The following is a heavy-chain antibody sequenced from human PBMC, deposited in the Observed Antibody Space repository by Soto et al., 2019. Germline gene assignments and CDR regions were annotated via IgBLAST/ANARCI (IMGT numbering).Heavy chain of an antibody. CDR1: GGSIRSINW. D-gene: IGHD2-15*01. V-gene: IGHV4-4*02. J-gene: IGHJ3*02. Sequence: SETLSLTCAVSGGSIRSINWWSWVRQPPGKGLEWIGEIYHSGSTNYNPSLKSRVTISVDKSKNQFSLKLSSVTAADTAVYYCARGDCSGGSCYSVDIWGQGTMVTVSS. CDR2: IYHSGST. CDR3: ARGDCSGGSCYSVDI.